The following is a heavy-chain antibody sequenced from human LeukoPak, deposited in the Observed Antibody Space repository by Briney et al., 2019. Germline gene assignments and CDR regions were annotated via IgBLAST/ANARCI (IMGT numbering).Heavy chain of an antibody. Sequence: SETLSLTCTVSGGSISSYYWSWIRQPAGKGLEWIGRIYTSGSTNYNPSLKSRVTMSVDTSKNQFSLKLSSVTAADTAVYYCVRAGDYGDYVGWFDPWGQGTLVTVSS. CDR3: VRAGDYGDYVGWFDP. D-gene: IGHD4-17*01. CDR1: GGSISSYY. J-gene: IGHJ5*02. CDR2: IYTSGST. V-gene: IGHV4-4*07.